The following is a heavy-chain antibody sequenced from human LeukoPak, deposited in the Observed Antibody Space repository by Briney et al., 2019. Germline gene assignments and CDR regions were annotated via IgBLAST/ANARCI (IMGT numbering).Heavy chain of an antibody. J-gene: IGHJ4*02. CDR3: AKGLGGELPAEAY. D-gene: IGHD3-16*01. Sequence: PGGSLRLSCVASGFTFEEYVMNWVRQAPGKGLEWLATIYGSGVSISYADSVKGRFTISRDNSNNTLYLQMNSLRAEDTAMYFCAKGLGGELPAEAYWGQGILVTVSS. V-gene: IGHV3-23*01. CDR2: IYGSGVSI. CDR1: GFTFEEYV.